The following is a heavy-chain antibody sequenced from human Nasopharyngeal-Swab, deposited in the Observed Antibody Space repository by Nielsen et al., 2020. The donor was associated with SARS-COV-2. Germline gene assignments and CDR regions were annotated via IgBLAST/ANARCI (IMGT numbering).Heavy chain of an antibody. V-gene: IGHV3-30*03. CDR1: GFTFSSYG. CDR3: ARDQLGDTAMVTLDY. Sequence: GSLRLSCAASGFTFSSYGMHWVRQAPGKGLEWVAVISYDGSNKYYADSVKGRFTISRDNSKNTLYLQMNSLRAEDTAVYYCARDQLGDTAMVTLDYWGQGTLVTVSS. CDR2: ISYDGSNK. D-gene: IGHD5-18*01. J-gene: IGHJ4*02.